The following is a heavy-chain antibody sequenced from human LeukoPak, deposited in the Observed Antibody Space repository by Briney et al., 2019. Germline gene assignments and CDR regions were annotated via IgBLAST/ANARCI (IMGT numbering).Heavy chain of an antibody. CDR1: GFTFSSYG. Sequence: GGSLRLSCAASGFTFSSYGMHWVRQAPGKGLEWVAFIRYDGSNKYYADSVKGRFTISRDNSKNTVYLHMNSLRAEDTAVYYCARGALYSYYMDVWGKGTTVTVSS. CDR3: ARGALYSYYMDV. J-gene: IGHJ6*03. V-gene: IGHV3-30*02. CDR2: IRYDGSNK.